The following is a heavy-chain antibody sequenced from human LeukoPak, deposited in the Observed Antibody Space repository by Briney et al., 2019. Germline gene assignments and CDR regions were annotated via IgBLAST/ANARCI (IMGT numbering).Heavy chain of an antibody. CDR3: AGGVFGVVIDY. J-gene: IGHJ4*02. CDR2: TKQDGSEK. CDR1: GFTFSTYW. Sequence: GGSLRLSCAASGFTFSTYWMSWVRQAPGKGLEWVANTKQDGSEKYYVDSVKGRFTISRDNAKNSLYLQMDSLRAEDTAVYYCAGGVFGVVIDYWGQGTLVTVSS. D-gene: IGHD3-3*01. V-gene: IGHV3-7*04.